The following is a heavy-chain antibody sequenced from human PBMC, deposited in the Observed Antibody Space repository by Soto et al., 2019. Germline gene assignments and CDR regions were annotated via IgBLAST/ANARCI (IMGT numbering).Heavy chain of an antibody. J-gene: IGHJ5*02. CDR1: GVSISSTNW. Sequence: SETLSLTCTVSGVSISSTNWWTWVRQAPGKGLEWIGEMWPSGGTTYNPSLQNRVTISVDNSKNHLSLTLTSVTAADTAIYYCARCLHCSNGGRFDPWGQGALVTVSS. D-gene: IGHD2-8*01. CDR2: MWPSGGT. CDR3: ARCLHCSNGGRFDP. V-gene: IGHV4-4*02.